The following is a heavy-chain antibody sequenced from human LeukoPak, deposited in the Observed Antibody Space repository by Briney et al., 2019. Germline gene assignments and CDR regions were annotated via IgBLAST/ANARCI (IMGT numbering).Heavy chain of an antibody. CDR2: ISGSGGST. Sequence: GGSLRLSCAASGFTFSSYAMSWVRQAPGKGLEWVSAISGSGGSTYYADSVKGRFTISRDNSKNTLYLQMKRLRAEDTAVYYCAKADSRKMATILTGFAYWGQGTLVTVSS. D-gene: IGHD5-24*01. CDR3: AKADSRKMATILTGFAY. CDR1: GFTFSSYA. V-gene: IGHV3-23*01. J-gene: IGHJ4*02.